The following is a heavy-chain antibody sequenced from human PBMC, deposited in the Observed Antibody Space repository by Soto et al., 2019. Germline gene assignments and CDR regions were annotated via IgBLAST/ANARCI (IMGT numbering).Heavy chain of an antibody. CDR1: GYTFTDYG. CDR3: ARDSGNLGVWAFFLDY. V-gene: IGHV1-18*01. J-gene: IGHJ4*02. CDR2: ISGYNGNT. Sequence: QVQLVQSGAEVKKPGASVKVSCKASGYTFTDYGISWVRQAPGQGLEWMGWISGYNGNTDYAQSFQGRVTMTTDTSTSTEYMELRSLRSDDTAVFFCARDSGNLGVWAFFLDYWGQGTLVTVSS. D-gene: IGHD1-26*01.